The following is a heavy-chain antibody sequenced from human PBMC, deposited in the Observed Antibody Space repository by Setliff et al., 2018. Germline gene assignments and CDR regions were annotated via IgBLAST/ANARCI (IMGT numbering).Heavy chain of an antibody. CDR2: IYASGST. J-gene: IGHJ6*03. Sequence: PSETLSLTCTVSGGSISSYYWSWIRQPPGKGLEWIGYIYASGSTNYNPSLKSRVTLSVDTSKNQFSLKVSSVTAADTAVYYCAREGVDTRSSTDYRYYMDVWGKGTTVTVSS. CDR3: AREGVDTRSSTDYRYYMDV. CDR1: GGSISSYY. D-gene: IGHD5-18*01. V-gene: IGHV4-4*08.